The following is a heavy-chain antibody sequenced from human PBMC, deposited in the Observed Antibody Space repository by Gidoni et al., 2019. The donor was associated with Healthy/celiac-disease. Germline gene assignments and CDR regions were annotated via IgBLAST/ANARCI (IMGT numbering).Heavy chain of an antibody. J-gene: IGHJ5*02. V-gene: IGHV4-61*02. CDR2: IYTSGST. CDR3: ARDESGSTSWEDWFDP. CDR1: GGSISSGSYY. D-gene: IGHD2-2*01. Sequence: QVQLQESGPGLVKPSQTLSLTCTVSGGSISSGSYYWSWIRQPAGKGLEWIGRIYTSGSTNYNPSLKSRVTISVDTSKNQFSLKLSSVTAADTAVYYCARDESGSTSWEDWFDPWGQGTLVTVSS.